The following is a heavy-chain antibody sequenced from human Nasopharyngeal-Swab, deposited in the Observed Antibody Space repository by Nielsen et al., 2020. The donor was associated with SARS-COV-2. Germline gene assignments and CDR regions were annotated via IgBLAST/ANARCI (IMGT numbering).Heavy chain of an antibody. CDR3: AKDLSGQWLRGAFHI. D-gene: IGHD6-19*01. J-gene: IGHJ3*02. CDR2: ISGSGGST. Sequence: GESLKISCAASGFTFITYAMNWVRQAPGTGLEWVSAISGSGGSTYYADSVKGRFTISRDNSKNTVYLQLNSLRAGDTAIYYCAKDLSGQWLRGAFHIWGQGTMVTVSS. CDR1: GFTFITYA. V-gene: IGHV3-23*01.